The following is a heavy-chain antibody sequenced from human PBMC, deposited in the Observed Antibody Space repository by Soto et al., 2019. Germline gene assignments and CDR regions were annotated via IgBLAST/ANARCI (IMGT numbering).Heavy chain of an antibody. CDR3: ARENYYDNYYYYGMDV. V-gene: IGHV4-59*01. CDR2: IQYSGST. D-gene: IGHD3-22*01. CDR1: GGSIINYY. Sequence: SETLSLTCTVSGGSIINYYWSWIRQPPGKGLEWIGYIQYSGSTNYNPSLKSRVTISVDTSKNQFSLKLSSVTAADTAVYYCARENYYDNYYYYGMDVWGQGTTVTVSS. J-gene: IGHJ6*02.